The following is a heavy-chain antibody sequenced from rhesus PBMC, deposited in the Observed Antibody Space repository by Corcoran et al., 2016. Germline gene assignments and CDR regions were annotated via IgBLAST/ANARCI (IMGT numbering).Heavy chain of an antibody. Sequence: QVKLQESGPGLVKPLETLSLTCAVSGGSISGGYYYWSWIRQPPGKGLEWIGGIDKRRGNTYYNPALKIRVTISKDTSKNQFSLNLRSVTAADTAVYYCARERGNWGSYFDYWGQGVLVTVSS. CDR2: IDKRRGNT. J-gene: IGHJ4*01. CDR3: ARERGNWGSYFDY. D-gene: IGHD7-45*01. V-gene: IGHV4S12*01. CDR1: GGSISGGYYY.